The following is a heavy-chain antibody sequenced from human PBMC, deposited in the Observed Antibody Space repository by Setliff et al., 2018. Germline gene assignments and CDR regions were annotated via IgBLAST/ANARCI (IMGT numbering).Heavy chain of an antibody. J-gene: IGHJ4*02. D-gene: IGHD2-2*01. CDR1: GYTFTAYD. CDR3: TRAAREVVVPPSQKRNDY. CDR2: INGVNGNT. Sequence: ASVKVSCKASGYTFTAYDIHWMRQAPGQSLEWMGWINGVNGNTKYSQNFQGRVTFTSDTSANTAFMELRSLRSDDTAMYYCTRAAREVVVPPSQKRNDYWGQGTLVTVSA. V-gene: IGHV1-3*01.